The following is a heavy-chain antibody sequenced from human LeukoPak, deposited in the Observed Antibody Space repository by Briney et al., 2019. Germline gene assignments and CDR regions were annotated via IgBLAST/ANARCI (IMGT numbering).Heavy chain of an antibody. CDR1: GYTFTGYY. Sequence: ASVKVSCKASGYTFTGYYMHWVRQAPGQGLEWMGWINPNSGGTNYAQKFQGRVTMTRDTSISTAYMELSRLRSDDTAVYYCARDLEYLYPGGAFGIWGQGTMVTVSS. CDR2: INPNSGGT. CDR3: ARDLEYLYPGGAFGI. D-gene: IGHD3-16*01. J-gene: IGHJ3*02. V-gene: IGHV1-2*02.